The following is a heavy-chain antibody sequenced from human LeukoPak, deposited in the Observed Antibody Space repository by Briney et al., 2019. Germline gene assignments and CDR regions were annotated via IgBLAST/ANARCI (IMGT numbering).Heavy chain of an antibody. V-gene: IGHV3-23*01. D-gene: IGHD1-1*01. J-gene: IGHJ5*02. Sequence: GRSLRLSCAASGFSFSNYPMSWVRQAPGKGLEWVSAITTGGGTYYAGSVKGRFSISRDNSKNTVYLQMNSLRVEDTAVYYCAKEDFSDHTTGFGPWGQGTLVTVSS. CDR1: GFSFSNYP. CDR2: ITTGGGT. CDR3: AKEDFSDHTTGFGP.